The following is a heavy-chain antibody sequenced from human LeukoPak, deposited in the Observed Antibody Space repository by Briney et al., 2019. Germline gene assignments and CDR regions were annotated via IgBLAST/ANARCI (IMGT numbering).Heavy chain of an antibody. D-gene: IGHD5-18*01. Sequence: SETLSLTCTVSGGSISSYYWSWIRQPPGKGLEWIGYIYYSGSTNYNPSLKSRVTISVDTSKNQFSLKLSSVTAAGTAVYYCARTTEGGYTYDYFYYYYMDVWGKGTTVTISS. CDR1: GGSISSYY. CDR2: IYYSGST. CDR3: ARTTEGGYTYDYFYYYYMDV. J-gene: IGHJ6*03. V-gene: IGHV4-59*01.